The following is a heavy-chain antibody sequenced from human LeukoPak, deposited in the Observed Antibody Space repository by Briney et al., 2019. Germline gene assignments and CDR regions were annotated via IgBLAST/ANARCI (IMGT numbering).Heavy chain of an antibody. CDR1: GGTFSSYA. CDR3: ARGGDSGRLRYYFDY. V-gene: IGHV1-69*05. CDR2: IIPIFGTA. J-gene: IGHJ4*02. Sequence: GSSVKVSCKASGGTFSSYAISWVRQAPGQGLEWMGGIIPIFGTANYAQKFQGRVTITTDESTSTAYMELSSLRSEDTAVYYCARGGDSGRLRYYFDYWGQGTLVTVSS. D-gene: IGHD1-26*01.